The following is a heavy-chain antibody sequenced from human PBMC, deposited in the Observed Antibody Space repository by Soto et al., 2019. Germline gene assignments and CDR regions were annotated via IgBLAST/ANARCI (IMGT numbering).Heavy chain of an antibody. CDR2: VHHSGST. Sequence: QVQLQESGPGLVKPSGILSLTCAVSGGSITDKWWSWIRQTPGKGLEWIGEVHHSGSTNYSPSLKSRVTMSVDTSKNDFSLKLFSLTAAVTAIYYCAREGEHPFSLGYWGQGTLVTVSS. CDR3: AREGEHPFSLGY. D-gene: IGHD3-16*01. V-gene: IGHV4-4*02. J-gene: IGHJ4*02. CDR1: GGSITDKW.